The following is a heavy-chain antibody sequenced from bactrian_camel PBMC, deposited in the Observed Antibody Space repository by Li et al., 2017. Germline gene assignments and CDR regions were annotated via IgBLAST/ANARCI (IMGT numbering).Heavy chain of an antibody. D-gene: IGHD6*01. CDR1: GAIDDLIC. V-gene: IGHV3S53*01. CDR3: AYRRAVAGCSVGAITYGFDY. J-gene: IGHJ4*01. Sequence: VQLVESGGGSVQAGGSLTLSCAVSGAIDDLICLTWFRQTPGNEREGVASIDYDGTTTYADSVKGRFTADKDNAKNTLYLQMNSLKPEDTAMYYCAYRRAVAGCSVGAITYGFDYWGRGTQVTVS. CDR2: IDYDGTT.